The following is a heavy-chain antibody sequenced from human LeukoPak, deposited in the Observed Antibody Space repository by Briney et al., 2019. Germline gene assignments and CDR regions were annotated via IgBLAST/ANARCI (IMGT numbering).Heavy chain of an antibody. Sequence: SETLSLTCTVSGGSISSSSYYWGWIRQPPGKGLEWIGSIYYSGSTYYNPSLKSRVTISVDTSKNQFSLKLSSVTAADTAVYYCARELQYYYDSSGYYAGFDYWGQGTLVTVSS. CDR1: GGSISSSSYY. CDR2: IYYSGST. D-gene: IGHD3-22*01. CDR3: ARELQYYYDSSGYYAGFDY. J-gene: IGHJ4*02. V-gene: IGHV4-39*07.